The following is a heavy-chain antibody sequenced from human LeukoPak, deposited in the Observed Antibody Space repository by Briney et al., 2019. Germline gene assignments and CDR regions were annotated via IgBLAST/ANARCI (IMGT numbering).Heavy chain of an antibody. CDR1: GFTFGRFW. J-gene: IGHJ4*02. V-gene: IGHV3-7*01. D-gene: IGHD6-13*01. CDR3: ATAPAAADSW. CDR2: IKPDGTKK. Sequence: GGSLRLSCAAAGFTFGRFWMTWVRQAPGKGLEWVANIKPDGTKKTYVDSVKGRFIISRDNAKNSLYLQMNSLRADDTAVYYCATAPAAADSWWGQGTLVAVSS.